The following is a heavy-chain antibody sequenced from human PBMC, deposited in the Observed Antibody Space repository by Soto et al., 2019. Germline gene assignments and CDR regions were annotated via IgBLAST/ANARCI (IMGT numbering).Heavy chain of an antibody. CDR2: IYHSGST. CDR1: GGSISSSNW. J-gene: IGHJ5*02. CDR3: ARGQGTRENRFDP. Sequence: LSLTCAVSGGSISSSNWWSWVRQPPGKGLEWIGEIYHSGSTNYNPSLKSRVTISVDKSRNQFSLKLSSVTAADTAVYYCARGQGTRENRFDPWGQGTLVTVSS. D-gene: IGHD3-10*01. V-gene: IGHV4-4*02.